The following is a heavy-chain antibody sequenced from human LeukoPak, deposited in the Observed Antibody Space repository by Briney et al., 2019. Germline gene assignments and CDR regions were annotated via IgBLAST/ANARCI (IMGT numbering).Heavy chain of an antibody. CDR3: ATFKYYYGSGSYAYFDY. CDR1: GFTFDDYG. V-gene: IGHV3-20*04. CDR2: INWNGGST. Sequence: GGSLRLSCAASGFTFDDYGTSWVRQAPGKGLEWVSGINWNGGSTGYADSVKGRFTISRDNAKNSLYLQMNSLRAEDTALYYCATFKYYYGSGSYAYFDYWGQGTLVTVSS. D-gene: IGHD3-10*01. J-gene: IGHJ4*02.